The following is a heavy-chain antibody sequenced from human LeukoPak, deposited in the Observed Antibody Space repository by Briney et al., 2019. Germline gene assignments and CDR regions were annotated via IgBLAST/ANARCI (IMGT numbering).Heavy chain of an antibody. CDR1: GYSISSGYY. CDR3: ARVEYDYGDYVVV. V-gene: IGHV4-38-2*02. CDR2: IYYSGST. D-gene: IGHD4-17*01. Sequence: SETLSLTCTVSGYSISSGYYWGWIRQPPGKGLEWIGSIYYSGSTYYNPSLKSRVTISVDTSKNQFSLKLSSVTAADTAVYYCARVEYDYGDYVVVWGQGTLVTVSS. J-gene: IGHJ4*02.